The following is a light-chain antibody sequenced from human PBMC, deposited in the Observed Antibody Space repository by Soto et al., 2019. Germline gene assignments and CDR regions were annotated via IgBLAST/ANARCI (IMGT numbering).Light chain of an antibody. CDR3: QQYNNWPPYT. Sequence: EIVMTQSPATLSVSPGERATLSCRASQSISSNLAWYQQKPGQAPRLLIYAASIRATGIPARFSGGGSGTELALTISSLQSEDFAVYYCQQYNNWPPYTFGQGTKLEIK. J-gene: IGKJ2*01. CDR2: AAS. V-gene: IGKV3-15*01. CDR1: QSISSN.